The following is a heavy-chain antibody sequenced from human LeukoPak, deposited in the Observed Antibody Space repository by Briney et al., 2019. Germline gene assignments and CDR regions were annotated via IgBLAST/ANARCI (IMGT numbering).Heavy chain of an antibody. CDR3: ARSQVPGAAFYI. Sequence: ASVKVSCKASGGTFSSYAISWVRQAPGQGLEWMGGIIPIFGTANYAQKFQGRVTITADESTSTAYMELSSLRSEDTAVYYCARSQVPGAAFYIWGQGTMVTVSS. CDR2: IIPIFGTA. V-gene: IGHV1-69*13. D-gene: IGHD3-10*01. J-gene: IGHJ3*02. CDR1: GGTFSSYA.